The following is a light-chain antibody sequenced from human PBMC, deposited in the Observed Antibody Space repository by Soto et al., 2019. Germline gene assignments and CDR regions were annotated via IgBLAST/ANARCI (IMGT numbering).Light chain of an antibody. CDR3: SSYTSSNSWV. CDR1: SSDVGAYNY. CDR2: EVT. J-gene: IGLJ3*02. Sequence: QAVVTQPASVSGSPGQSITLSCTGTSSDVGAYNYVSWYQQHPGKAPKLMIYEVTNRPSGVSTRFSGSKSGNTASLTISGLQAEDEAAYYCSSYTSSNSWVFGGGTKVTVL. V-gene: IGLV2-14*01.